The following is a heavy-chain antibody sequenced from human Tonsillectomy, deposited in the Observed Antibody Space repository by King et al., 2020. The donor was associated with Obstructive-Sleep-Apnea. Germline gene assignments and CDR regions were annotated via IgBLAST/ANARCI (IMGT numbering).Heavy chain of an antibody. V-gene: IGHV5-51*01. CDR3: ARHGETYYYDSSGYYGPWSWNFDL. Sequence: DVQLVESGAEVKKPGESLKISCKGSGYSFISYWIAWVRQMPGKGLEWMGIIYPGDSDTRYSPSFQGQVTISADKSISTAYLQWGSLKASDTAMYYCARHGETYYYDSSGYYGPWSWNFDLWGRGTLVTVSS. D-gene: IGHD3-22*01. CDR2: IYPGDSDT. CDR1: GYSFISYW. J-gene: IGHJ2*01.